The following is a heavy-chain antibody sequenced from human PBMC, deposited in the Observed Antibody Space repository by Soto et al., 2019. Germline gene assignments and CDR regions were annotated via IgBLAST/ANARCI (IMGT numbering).Heavy chain of an antibody. V-gene: IGHV4-30-4*02. Sequence: SGTLSLTCTVSGGSISSGDYYWCWIRQPPGKGLEWIGYIYSIGSTYYNPSLNSRGTISVDTSMNRFSLKLNCVTAAATAMYFCARALFQMQRHHYYAMDVWGQGSTVTVSS. CDR1: GGSISSGDYY. CDR3: ARALFQMQRHHYYAMDV. J-gene: IGHJ6*02. D-gene: IGHD6-25*01. CDR2: IYSIGST.